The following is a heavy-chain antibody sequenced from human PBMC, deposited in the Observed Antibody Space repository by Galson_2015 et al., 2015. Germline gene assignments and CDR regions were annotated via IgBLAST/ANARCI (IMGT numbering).Heavy chain of an antibody. Sequence: SLRLSCAASGFPFSSYTMNWVRQAPGKGLQWVSSISGRSTFIFYSDSVKGRFTISRDNAKNSLSLQMNTLRPNDTAVYYCANNPRGLTFRDWGQGTLVTVSS. CDR3: ANNPRGLTFRD. D-gene: IGHD3-10*01. CDR2: ISGRSTFI. J-gene: IGHJ4*02. V-gene: IGHV3-21*01. CDR1: GFPFSSYT.